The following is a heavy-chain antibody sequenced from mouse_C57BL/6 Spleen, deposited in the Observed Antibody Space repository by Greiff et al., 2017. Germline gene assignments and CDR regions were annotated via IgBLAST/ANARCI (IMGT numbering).Heavy chain of an antibody. CDR2: IYPGSGST. CDR1: GYTFTSYW. J-gene: IGHJ2*01. CDR3: AKLGARYYFDY. Sequence: VQLQQPGAELVKPGASVKMSCKASGYTFTSYWITWVKQRPGQGLEWIGDIYPGSGSTNYNEKFKSKATLTVATSSSTAYMQLSSLTSEDSAVYYGAKLGARYYFDYWGQGTTLTVSS. D-gene: IGHD4-1*01. V-gene: IGHV1-55*01.